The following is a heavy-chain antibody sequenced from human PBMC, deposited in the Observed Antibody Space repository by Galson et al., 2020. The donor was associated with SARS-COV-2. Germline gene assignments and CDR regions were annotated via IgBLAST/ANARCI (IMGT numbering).Heavy chain of an antibody. Sequence: SETLSLTCAVYGGSFSGYYWSWIRQPPGKGLEWIGEIKHSGSTNYNPSLKSRVTISVDTSKNQFSLHLSSVSAADVAVYYCARGFCVTDHCYGDWFDPWGQGTLVTVSS. CDR2: IKHSGST. CDR1: GGSFSGYY. V-gene: IGHV4-34*01. J-gene: IGHJ5*02. D-gene: IGHD2-2*01. CDR3: ARGFCVTDHCYGDWFDP.